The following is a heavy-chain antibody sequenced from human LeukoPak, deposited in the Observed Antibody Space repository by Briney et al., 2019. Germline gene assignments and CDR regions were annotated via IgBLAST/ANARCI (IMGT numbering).Heavy chain of an antibody. Sequence: GGSLRLSCAASGFTVSSNYMSWVRQAPGKGLEWVAFIRYDGSNKYYADSVKGRFTISRDNSKNTLYLQMNSLRAEDTAVYYCAKEESGVPAAIPLDYWGQGTLVTVSS. CDR1: GFTVSSNY. D-gene: IGHD2-2*01. CDR3: AKEESGVPAAIPLDY. V-gene: IGHV3-30*02. CDR2: IRYDGSNK. J-gene: IGHJ4*02.